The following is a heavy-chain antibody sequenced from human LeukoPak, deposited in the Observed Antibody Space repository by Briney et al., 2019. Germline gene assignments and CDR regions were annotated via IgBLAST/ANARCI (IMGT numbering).Heavy chain of an antibody. CDR1: GFTFSNSA. V-gene: IGHV3-23*01. D-gene: IGHD6-19*01. Sequence: GGSLRLSCAASGFTFSNSAMSWVRQAPGKGLEWVSGLSGSGGTTYYADSVKGRFTVSRDNSKNTLYLQMNNLRADDTAVYYCAKALPQQWLMPYYFDYWGQGALVTVSS. J-gene: IGHJ4*02. CDR2: LSGSGGTT. CDR3: AKALPQQWLMPYYFDY.